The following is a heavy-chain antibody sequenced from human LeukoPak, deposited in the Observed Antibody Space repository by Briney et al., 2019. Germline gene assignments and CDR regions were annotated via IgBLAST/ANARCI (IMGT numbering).Heavy chain of an antibody. D-gene: IGHD3-22*01. CDR2: INPHSGGT. CDR1: GYTFTSYG. Sequence: GASVKVSCKASGYTFTSYGISWVRQAPGLGLEWMGWINPHSGGTDYAQKFQGRVTMTRDTSISTASMELSRLRSDDTAVYFCARVVSTYFDTSGYWVGYFDYWGQGTLVTVSS. J-gene: IGHJ4*02. CDR3: ARVVSTYFDTSGYWVGYFDY. V-gene: IGHV1-2*02.